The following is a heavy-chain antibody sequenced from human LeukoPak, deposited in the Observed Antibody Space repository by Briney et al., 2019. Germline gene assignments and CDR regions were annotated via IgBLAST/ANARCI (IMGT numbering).Heavy chain of an antibody. V-gene: IGHV3-7*04. CDR1: GFTFSSYG. D-gene: IGHD5-24*01. CDR3: TRVGYIDEGIDY. J-gene: IGHJ4*02. Sequence: GRSLRLSCAASGFTFSSYGMHWVRQVPGKGLEWVANIKQDGSKKSYVDSVKGRFTISRDNAKNSLYLQMNSLRAEDTAIYYCTRVGYIDEGIDYWGQGTLVTVSS. CDR2: IKQDGSKK.